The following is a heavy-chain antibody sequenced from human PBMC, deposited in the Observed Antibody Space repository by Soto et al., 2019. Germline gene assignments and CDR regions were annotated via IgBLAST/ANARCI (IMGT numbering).Heavy chain of an antibody. Sequence: SETLSLTCTVSGDNSGVYYWSWIRQSPGKGLEWIGYVYYSGTTNYNPSFKSRVIISVDTSKNQFSVRLSSVTAADTAVYYCARAYHDTKGYSLDPWGLGTLVNVSS. CDR2: VYYSGTT. CDR1: GDNSGVYY. CDR3: ARAYHDTKGYSLDP. J-gene: IGHJ5*02. D-gene: IGHD2-8*01. V-gene: IGHV4-61*08.